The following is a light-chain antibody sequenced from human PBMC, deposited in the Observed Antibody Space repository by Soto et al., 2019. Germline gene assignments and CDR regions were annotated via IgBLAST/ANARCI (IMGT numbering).Light chain of an antibody. CDR1: RSISDW. J-gene: IGKJ1*01. V-gene: IGKV1-5*01. CDR3: LQYDSHSWT. Sequence: DSQLTPSPSTLSASDGDRVTITCRASRSISDWVAWYQQKPGKAPRLLIFDASNLKSGVPPRFSGSGSGTEFALTINNLQPDDVATYYCLQYDSHSWTFGQGTKVDIK. CDR2: DAS.